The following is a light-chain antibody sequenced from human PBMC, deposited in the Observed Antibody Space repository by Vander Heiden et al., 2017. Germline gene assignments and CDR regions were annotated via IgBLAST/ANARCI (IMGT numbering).Light chain of an antibody. CDR2: NAS. V-gene: IGKV1-39*01. CDR3: QQSYSTPPST. Sequence: DSQMTQSPFSLSASVGDRVTITCRASQSITTYLIWYQQKPGKAPKLLIYNASTLQSGVPSRFSGSGSGTDFSLTISSLQPEDFATYYCQQSYSTPPSTFGQGTKLEIK. J-gene: IGKJ2*02. CDR1: QSITTY.